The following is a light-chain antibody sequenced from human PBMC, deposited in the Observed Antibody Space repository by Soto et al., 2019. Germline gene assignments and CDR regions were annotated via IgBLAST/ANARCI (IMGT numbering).Light chain of an antibody. Sequence: EIVLTQSPATLSLSPGERATLSCRASQSVSSYLAWYQQKPGQAPRLLIYDASNRATGIPARFSGSGSGTDFTLTISSLEPEDSAVYYCQQRSIGRTFGQGTKVEIK. J-gene: IGKJ1*01. CDR1: QSVSSY. CDR2: DAS. CDR3: QQRSIGRT. V-gene: IGKV3-11*01.